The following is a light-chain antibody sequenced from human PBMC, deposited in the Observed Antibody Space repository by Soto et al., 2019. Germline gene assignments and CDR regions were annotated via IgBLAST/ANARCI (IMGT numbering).Light chain of an antibody. CDR2: KAS. CDR3: PQRSNWPIT. Sequence: DIQMTQSPSTLSGSVGDRVTITCRASQTISSWLAWYQQKPGKAPKLLIYKASTLKSGVPSRFSGSGSGTDFTLTIGSLEPEDFALYYCPQRSNWPITFGQGTRLEIK. V-gene: IGKV1-5*03. CDR1: QTISSW. J-gene: IGKJ5*01.